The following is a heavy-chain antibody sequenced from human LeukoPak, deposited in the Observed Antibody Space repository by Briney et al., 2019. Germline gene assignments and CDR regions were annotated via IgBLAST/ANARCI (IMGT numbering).Heavy chain of an antibody. Sequence: ASVKVSCKASGYTFTDYYMHWVRQAPGQGLEWMGWINPNSGGTHYAQKFQGRVTMTRDTSISTAYMDLSSLKSDDTAVYYCARSSRTTSLYYGMDVWGQGTTVTVPS. CDR1: GYTFTDYY. D-gene: IGHD1-14*01. J-gene: IGHJ6*02. CDR3: ARSSRTTSLYYGMDV. V-gene: IGHV1-2*02. CDR2: INPNSGGT.